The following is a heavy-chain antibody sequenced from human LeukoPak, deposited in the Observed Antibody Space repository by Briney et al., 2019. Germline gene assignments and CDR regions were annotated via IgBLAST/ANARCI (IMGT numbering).Heavy chain of an antibody. Sequence: GGSLRLSCAASGFIIDDYDMNWVRQIPGKGLEWVSRIKYNGDSAAYADSVEGRFTVSRDNAKSSLYLQMNSLRVEDTAVYYWARDNGDYFSAGYYYGMDVWGQGTTVTVSS. CDR2: IKYNGDSA. J-gene: IGHJ6*02. CDR1: GFIIDDYD. V-gene: IGHV3-20*04. CDR3: ARDNGDYFSAGYYYGMDV. D-gene: IGHD4-17*01.